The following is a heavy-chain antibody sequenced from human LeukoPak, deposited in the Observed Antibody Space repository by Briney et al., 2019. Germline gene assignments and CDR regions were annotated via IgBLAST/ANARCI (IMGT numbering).Heavy chain of an antibody. CDR1: GFTFSSYS. CDR2: ISSSSSTI. V-gene: IGHV3-48*04. J-gene: IGHJ4*02. Sequence: PGGSLRLSCAVSGFTFSSYSMNWVRQAPGKGLEWVSYISSSSSTIYYADSVKGRFTISRDNAKNSLYLQMNSLRAEDTAVYYCARDGYSYGRKVDYWGQGTLVTVSS. CDR3: ARDGYSYGRKVDY. D-gene: IGHD5-18*01.